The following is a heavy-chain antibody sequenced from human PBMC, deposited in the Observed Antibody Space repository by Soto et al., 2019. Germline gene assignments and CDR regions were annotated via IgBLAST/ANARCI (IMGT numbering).Heavy chain of an antibody. V-gene: IGHV4-39*01. Sequence: QLQLQESGPGLVKASETLSLTCTVSGGSISSSTYHWGWIRQPPGKGLEWIGNSHYSGSAYYNPSLKSRVTISVDTSKNQVSLKVSSVTAADTAVYYCARTANWLDPWGQGTLVTVSS. CDR2: SHYSGSA. CDR3: ARTANWLDP. CDR1: GGSISSSTYH. J-gene: IGHJ5*02.